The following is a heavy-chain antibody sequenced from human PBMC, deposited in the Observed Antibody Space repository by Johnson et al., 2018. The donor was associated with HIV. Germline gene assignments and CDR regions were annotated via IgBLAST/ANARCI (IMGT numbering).Heavy chain of an antibody. CDR3: ARGPVFDI. CDR2: ISWNSGSI. CDR1: GFTFDDYA. J-gene: IGHJ3*02. V-gene: IGHV3-9*01. Sequence: VQLVESGGGLVQPGRSLRLSCAASGFTFDDYAMHWVRQAPGKGLEWVSGISWNSGSIGYVDSVKGRFTISRDNAKNSLYLQMNSLRAEDTAVYYCARGPVFDIWGQGTMVTVSS.